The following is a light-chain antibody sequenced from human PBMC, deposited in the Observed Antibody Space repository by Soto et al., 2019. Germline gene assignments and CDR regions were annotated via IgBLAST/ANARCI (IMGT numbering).Light chain of an antibody. CDR2: DVS. CDR1: SRDVGGYNY. Sequence: QSALTQPASVSGSPGQSITISCTGTSRDVGGYNYVSWYQQHPGKAPKLMIYDVSNRPSGVSNRFSGSKSGNTASLTISGLQVEDEADYYFSVYTSSSSYVFGAGTKLTV. CDR3: SVYTSSSSYV. V-gene: IGLV2-14*01. J-gene: IGLJ1*01.